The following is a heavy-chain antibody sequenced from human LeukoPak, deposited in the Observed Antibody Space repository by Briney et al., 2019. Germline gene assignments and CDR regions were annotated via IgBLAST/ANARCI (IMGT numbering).Heavy chain of an antibody. D-gene: IGHD3-3*01. CDR3: ARGVDAFDI. CDR2: IKEDGSEK. J-gene: IGHJ3*02. CDR1: GLTLSNFW. Sequence: GGSLRLSCAASGLTLSNFWMTWVRQAPGKGLEWVANIKEDGSEKYFVDSVKGRFTISRDNARNSVYLQMSSLRAEDTAVYYCARGVDAFDIWGQGTMVTVSS. V-gene: IGHV3-7*01.